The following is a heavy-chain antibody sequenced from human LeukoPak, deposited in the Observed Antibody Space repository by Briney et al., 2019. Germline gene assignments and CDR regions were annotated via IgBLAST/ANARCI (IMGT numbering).Heavy chain of an antibody. D-gene: IGHD3-22*01. Sequence: SVKVSCKASGGTFSSYAISWVRQAPGQGLEWKGRIIPILGIANYAQKFQGRVTITADKSTSTAYMELSNLRSEDTAVYYCARDQVYYDSSGQNGSYWGQGTLVTVSS. CDR3: ARDQVYYDSSGQNGSY. V-gene: IGHV1-69*04. CDR2: IIPILGIA. J-gene: IGHJ4*02. CDR1: GGTFSSYA.